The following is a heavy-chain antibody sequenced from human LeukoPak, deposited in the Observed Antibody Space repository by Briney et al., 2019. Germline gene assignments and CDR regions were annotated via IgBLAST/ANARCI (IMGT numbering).Heavy chain of an antibody. Sequence: GGSLRLSCEASGFTFSSYTMTWVRQAPGKGLEWVSHISSGGGTTYYADSVKGRFTISRDNSKNTLYLQMNSLRAEDTAVFYCAKVATKGNYYGSSGYSLDYWGQGTLVTVSS. V-gene: IGHV3-23*01. CDR1: GFTFSSYT. J-gene: IGHJ4*02. D-gene: IGHD3-22*01. CDR2: ISSGGGTT. CDR3: AKVATKGNYYGSSGYSLDY.